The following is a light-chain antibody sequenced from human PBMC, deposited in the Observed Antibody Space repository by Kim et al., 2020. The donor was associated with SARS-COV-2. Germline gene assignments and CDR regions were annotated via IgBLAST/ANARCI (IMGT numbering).Light chain of an antibody. CDR1: KLGDKY. CDR3: QAWDSSAAV. J-gene: IGLJ2*01. Sequence: VSPGQTARLTCSGDKLGDKYAFWYQQKPGPSPVLVMFQHDKRPSGISQRFSGSNSGNTAILTISGTRTIDEADYYCQAWDSSAAVFGGGTQLTVL. V-gene: IGLV3-1*01. CDR2: QHD.